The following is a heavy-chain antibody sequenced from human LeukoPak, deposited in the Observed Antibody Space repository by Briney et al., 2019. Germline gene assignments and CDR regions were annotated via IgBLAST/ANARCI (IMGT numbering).Heavy chain of an antibody. CDR3: ARFESAAGHDAFDI. CDR2: ISAYNGNT. V-gene: IGHV1-18*01. D-gene: IGHD6-13*01. Sequence: ASVKVSCKASGYTFTSYGISWVRQAPGQGLEWMEWISAYNGNTNYAQKLQGRVTMTTDTSTSTAYMELRSLRSDDTAVYYCARFESAAGHDAFDIWGQGTMVTVSS. CDR1: GYTFTSYG. J-gene: IGHJ3*02.